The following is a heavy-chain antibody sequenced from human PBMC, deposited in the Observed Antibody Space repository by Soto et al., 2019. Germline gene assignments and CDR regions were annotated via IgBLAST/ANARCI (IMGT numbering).Heavy chain of an antibody. CDR3: AILIALPTRTIIDT. Sequence: QAQLQESGPGLVQPSQTLFLTCTVSRASIASGGYYWSWIRQHPGKGLEWVGTIFYNGSTFYNPSLGSRLTMQLYAPKRQFFLKLTSATAADTGLYYCAILIALPTRTIIDTWGQGILVTVSS. D-gene: IGHD1-1*01. CDR1: RASIASGGYY. J-gene: IGHJ5*02. V-gene: IGHV4-31*03. CDR2: IFYNGST.